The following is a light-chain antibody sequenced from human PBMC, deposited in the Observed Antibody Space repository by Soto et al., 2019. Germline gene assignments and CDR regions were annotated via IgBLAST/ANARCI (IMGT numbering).Light chain of an antibody. Sequence: EIVLTQSPATLSLSPGERATLSCRASQSITKYLSWYQQKPGQAPRLLIYDASNRAAGIPARFSGSGSGTDFTLTISSLEPEDFAVYYCQQRTIRPLTFVGGTKVEIK. CDR2: DAS. CDR3: QQRTIRPLT. J-gene: IGKJ4*01. CDR1: QSITKY. V-gene: IGKV3-11*01.